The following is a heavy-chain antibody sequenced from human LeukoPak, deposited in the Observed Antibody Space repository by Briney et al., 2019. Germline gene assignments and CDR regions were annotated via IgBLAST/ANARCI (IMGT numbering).Heavy chain of an antibody. CDR1: GFTFSSYA. CDR3: AISYSSSWNAFHFDY. CDR2: ISGSGGST. Sequence: GGPLRLSCAASGFTFSSYAMSWVRQAPGKGLEWVSAISGSGGSTYYADSVKGRFTISRDNSKNTLYLQMNSLRAEDTAVYYCAISYSSSWNAFHFDYWGQGTLVTVSS. J-gene: IGHJ4*02. D-gene: IGHD6-13*01. V-gene: IGHV3-23*01.